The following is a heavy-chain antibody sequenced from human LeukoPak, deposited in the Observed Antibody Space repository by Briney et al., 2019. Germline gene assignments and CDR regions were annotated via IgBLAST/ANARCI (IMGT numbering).Heavy chain of an antibody. V-gene: IGHV3-7*04. J-gene: IGHJ4*02. CDR3: ARAPPPTVTTVFFDY. Sequence: GGPLRLSCAASGFSFSSYWMSWVRQAPGKGLEWVANIKEDGTEKYYVDSVKGRFTISRDNARNSLYLQMNSLRAEDTAVYYCARAPPPTVTTVFFDYWGQGTLVTVSS. CDR2: IKEDGTEK. D-gene: IGHD4-17*01. CDR1: GFSFSSYW.